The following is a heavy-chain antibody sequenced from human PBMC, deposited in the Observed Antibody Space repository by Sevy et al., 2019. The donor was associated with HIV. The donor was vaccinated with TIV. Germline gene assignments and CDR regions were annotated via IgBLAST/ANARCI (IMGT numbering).Heavy chain of an antibody. D-gene: IGHD6-25*01. Sequence: GGSLRLSCAVSGFTVSSNFMSWVRQAPGKGLEWVSVLYLGGATYYADSVQGRFTISRDNSKNTGFLQMNSLRAEDTAVYYCARGKHVSGYYGSFDYWGQGTLVTVSS. J-gene: IGHJ4*02. V-gene: IGHV3-53*01. CDR3: ARGKHVSGYYGSFDY. CDR2: LYLGGAT. CDR1: GFTVSSNF.